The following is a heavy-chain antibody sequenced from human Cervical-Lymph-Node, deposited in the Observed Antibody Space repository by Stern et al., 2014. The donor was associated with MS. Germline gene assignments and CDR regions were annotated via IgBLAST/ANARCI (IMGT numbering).Heavy chain of an antibody. V-gene: IGHV4-61*02. CDR3: ARENRRSYYDSSGPTEVGYYYCGLDV. CDR1: GGSISSGSYY. D-gene: IGHD3-22*01. Sequence: QLQLQESGPGLVKPSQTLSLTCTVSGGSISSGSYYWSWIRQPAGKGLEWIGRIRHSESTNYNPSLKSRVTISIDTSKNQFSLKLRSVSAADTAVYYCARENRRSYYDSSGPTEVGYYYCGLDVWGQGTTVTVSS. J-gene: IGHJ6*02. CDR2: IRHSEST.